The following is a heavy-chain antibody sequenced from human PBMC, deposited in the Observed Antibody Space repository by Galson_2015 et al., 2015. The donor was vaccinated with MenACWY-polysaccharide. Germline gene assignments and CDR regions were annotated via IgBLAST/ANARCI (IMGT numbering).Heavy chain of an antibody. CDR1: GFTFSSYW. Sequence: SLRLSCAASGFTFSSYWMHWVRQAPGKGLVWVSRINADGSRTNYADSVKGRFTISRDNAKNTLYLQMSSLRAEDTAIYYCARVQSEARDSGDWIWGQGTLVTVSS. CDR2: INADGSRT. J-gene: IGHJ4*02. D-gene: IGHD1-26*01. CDR3: ARVQSEARDSGDWI. V-gene: IGHV3-74*01.